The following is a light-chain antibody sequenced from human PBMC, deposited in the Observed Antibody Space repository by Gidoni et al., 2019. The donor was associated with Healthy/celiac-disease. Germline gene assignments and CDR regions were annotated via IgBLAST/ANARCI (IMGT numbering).Light chain of an antibody. V-gene: IGLV2-14*03. CDR1: SSDVGGYNY. CDR2: DVS. J-gene: IGLJ2*01. Sequence: QSALTQPASVSGSPGQSITISCTGTSSDVGGYNYVSWYQQHPGKAPKLMIYDVSNRPSGVSNRFSGLQAEDEADYYCSSYTSSSTLEVVFGGGTKLTVL. CDR3: SSYTSSSTLEVV.